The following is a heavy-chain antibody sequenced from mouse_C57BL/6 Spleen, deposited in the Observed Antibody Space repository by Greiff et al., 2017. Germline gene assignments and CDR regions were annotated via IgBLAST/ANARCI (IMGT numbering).Heavy chain of an antibody. D-gene: IGHD2-4*01. Sequence: EVMLVESGGGLVQPGGSLSLSCAASGFTFTDYYMSWVRPPPGKALAWLGFIRNKANGYTTEYSACVKGRFTISRDNSQSILYLQMNALRAEDSATYYCARSIYYDYESDFDYWGQGTTRTVSS. V-gene: IGHV7-3*01. J-gene: IGHJ2*01. CDR3: ARSIYYDYESDFDY. CDR2: IRNKANGYTT. CDR1: GFTFTDYY.